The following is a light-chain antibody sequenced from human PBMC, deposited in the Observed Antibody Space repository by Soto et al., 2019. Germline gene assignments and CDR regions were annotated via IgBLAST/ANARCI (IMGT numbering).Light chain of an antibody. V-gene: IGLV2-14*01. CDR2: DVS. Sequence: QSALTQPASVSGSPGQSITISCTGTSSDVGGYNYVSWYQQHTGKAPKFMIYDVSNRPSGVSTRFSGSKSGNTASLTISGLQAEDEADYYGNSYTTSNTRQIVFGTGTKLTVL. J-gene: IGLJ1*01. CDR3: NSYTTSNTRQIV. CDR1: SSDVGGYNY.